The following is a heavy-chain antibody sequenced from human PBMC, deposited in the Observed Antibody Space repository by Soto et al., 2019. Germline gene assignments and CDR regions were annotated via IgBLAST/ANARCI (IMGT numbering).Heavy chain of an antibody. CDR1: GGSITNYY. D-gene: IGHD3-10*01. V-gene: IGHV4-59*08. CDR3: ARHGFGPLHGLVDV. J-gene: IGHJ6*02. CDR2: INYDGYS. Sequence: QVQLQESGPGLVKPSETLSLTCTVSGGSITNYYCSWFRQPPGQGLEWIGYINYDGYSAYNLSLKRRVTLSMDASKTQSSLMLESVTATDTAVYYCARHGFGPLHGLVDVWGPGTTVIVSS.